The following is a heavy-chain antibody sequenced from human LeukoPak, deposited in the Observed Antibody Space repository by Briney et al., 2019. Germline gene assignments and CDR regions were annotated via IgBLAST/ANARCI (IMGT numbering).Heavy chain of an antibody. J-gene: IGHJ4*02. CDR1: GFTFTICA. V-gene: IGHV3-23*01. Sequence: GGSLRLSCAASGFTFTICAINWVRQAPGKGLEWVSGISGSGGSTYYADSVKGRFTISRDSSKNTVYLQMSSLRAEDTAVYYCAKADGSYKTLIDYWGQGTLVTVSS. CDR3: AKADGSYKTLIDY. CDR2: ISGSGGST. D-gene: IGHD3-10*01.